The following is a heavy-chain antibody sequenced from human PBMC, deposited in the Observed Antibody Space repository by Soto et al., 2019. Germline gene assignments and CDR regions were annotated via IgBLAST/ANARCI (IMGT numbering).Heavy chain of an antibody. D-gene: IGHD2-15*01. CDR2: FDPEDGET. CDR1: GYTLTELS. V-gene: IGHV1-24*01. CDR3: ATVDCSGGSCYSVTFDY. Sequence: EASVKVSCKVSGYTLTELSMHWVRQAPGKGLEWMGGFDPEDGETIYAQKFQGRVTMTEDTSTDTAYMELSSLRSEDTAVYYCATVDCSGGSCYSVTFDYWGQGTLVTVSS. J-gene: IGHJ4*02.